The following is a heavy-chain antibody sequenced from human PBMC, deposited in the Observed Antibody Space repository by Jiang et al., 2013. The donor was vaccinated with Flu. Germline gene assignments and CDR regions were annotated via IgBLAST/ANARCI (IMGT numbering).Heavy chain of an antibody. J-gene: IGHJ4*02. CDR3: AREWGLDSSDYYYAY. V-gene: IGHV1-69*06. CDR2: IIPIFGTA. CDR1: GGTFSSYG. D-gene: IGHD3-22*01. Sequence: GAEVKKPGSSVKVSCKASGGTFSSYGISWVRQAPGQGLEWMGGIIPIFGTAKYAQKFQGRVTITADKSTSTAYMELSSLRSEDTAVYYCAREWGLDSSDYYYAYWGQGTLVTASS.